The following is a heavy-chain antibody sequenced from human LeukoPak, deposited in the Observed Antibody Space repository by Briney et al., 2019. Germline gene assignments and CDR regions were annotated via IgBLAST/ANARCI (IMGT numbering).Heavy chain of an antibody. CDR1: GGSPSGYY. CDR3: ARDCSSSSCWVDAFDI. D-gene: IGHD2-2*01. J-gene: IGHJ3*02. CDR2: VIHSGST. Sequence: SETLSLTCGVYGGSPSGYYWSWIRQPPGKGLEWIGEVIHSGSTNYNPSLKSRVTISLDTSKNQLSLKLSSVTAADTAVYYCARDCSSSSCWVDAFDIWGQGTMVTVSS. V-gene: IGHV4-34*12.